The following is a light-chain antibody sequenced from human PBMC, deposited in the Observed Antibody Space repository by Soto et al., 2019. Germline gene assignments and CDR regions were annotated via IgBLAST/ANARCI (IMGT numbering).Light chain of an antibody. CDR2: GNS. CDR1: SSNIGAGYD. V-gene: IGLV1-40*01. Sequence: QSVLTQPPSVSGAPVQRVTISCTGGSSNIGAGYDVHWYQQLPGTAPKLLVYGNSNRPSGVPDRFSGSKSGTSACLAITGLQAEDEADYYCQSYDSSLSGYVVFVGGTKLTVL. J-gene: IGLJ2*01. CDR3: QSYDSSLSGYVV.